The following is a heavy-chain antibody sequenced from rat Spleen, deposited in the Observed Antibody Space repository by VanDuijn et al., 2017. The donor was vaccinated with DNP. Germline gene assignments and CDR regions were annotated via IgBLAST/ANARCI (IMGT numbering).Heavy chain of an antibody. CDR2: IWRAGTT. CDR1: GFSLTSNS. D-gene: IGHD4-3*01. CDR3: IFGFYFFDY. J-gene: IGHJ2*01. Sequence: QVQLKESGPGLVQPSQTLSLTCTVSGFSLTSNSVSWIRQPPGKGLEWIAAIWRAGTTDYNSALKSRLSITRDTSKSQVFLKMTSLQTEDTSIYFCIFGFYFFDYWGQGVMVTVSS. V-gene: IGHV2-47*01.